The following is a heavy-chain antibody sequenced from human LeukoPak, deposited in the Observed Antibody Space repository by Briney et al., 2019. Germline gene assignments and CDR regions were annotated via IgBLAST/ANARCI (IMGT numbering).Heavy chain of an antibody. J-gene: IGHJ3*02. Sequence: ASVNVSCNASGGTFTIYAFSWERQAPGQGLEWVGGITPIRGTAKNAQKFQRRVTITTDISTSTAYLELTNLTSDDTAVYFCASARTWCSSSACFLGASLIWDQGPMAIVSS. D-gene: IGHD2-2*01. CDR3: ASARTWCSSSACFLGASLI. CDR1: GGTFTIYA. V-gene: IGHV1-69*10. CDR2: ITPIRGTA.